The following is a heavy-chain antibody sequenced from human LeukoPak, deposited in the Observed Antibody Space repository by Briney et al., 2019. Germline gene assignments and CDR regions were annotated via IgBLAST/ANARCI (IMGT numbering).Heavy chain of an antibody. Sequence: GGSLRLSCAASGFTFSSYAMHWVRQAPGKGLEWVAVISYDGSNKYYADSVKGRFTISRDNSKNTLYLQMNSLRAEDTAVYYCARGGGVRAYYFDYCGQGTLVTVSS. CDR2: ISYDGSNK. V-gene: IGHV3-30*04. CDR1: GFTFSSYA. D-gene: IGHD2-8*02. CDR3: ARGGGVRAYYFDY. J-gene: IGHJ4*02.